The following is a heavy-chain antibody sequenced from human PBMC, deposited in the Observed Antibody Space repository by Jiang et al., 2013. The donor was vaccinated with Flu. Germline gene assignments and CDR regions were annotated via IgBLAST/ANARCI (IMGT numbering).Heavy chain of an antibody. CDR1: GYNFTNYW. CDR2: IDPSDSYT. V-gene: IGHV5-10-1*01. J-gene: IGHJ1*01. CDR3: ARRLGYCTTTTCYAGVDF. D-gene: IGHD2-2*01. Sequence: GAEVKKPGESLRISCKGSGYNFTNYWISWVRQMPGRGLEWMGRIDPSDSYTTYSPSFQGFVTISADKSITTAYLQWSSLKASDTAMYYCARRLGYCTTTTCYAGVDFWGQGTLVTVSS.